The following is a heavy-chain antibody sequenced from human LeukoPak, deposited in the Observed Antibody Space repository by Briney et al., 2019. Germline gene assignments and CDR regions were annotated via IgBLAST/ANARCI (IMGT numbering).Heavy chain of an antibody. CDR3: ARGLLWFGDLLYAGDIDY. V-gene: IGHV1-8*02. J-gene: IGHJ4*02. Sequence: ASVKVSYKASGYTFTNFDINWVRQATGQELEWMGWMNPNTGNAGYAQKFKGRVTMTRNTSINTAYMELSSLRSEDTAVYYCARGLLWFGDLLYAGDIDYWGQGTLVTVSS. D-gene: IGHD3-10*01. CDR1: GYTFTNFD. CDR2: MNPNTGNA.